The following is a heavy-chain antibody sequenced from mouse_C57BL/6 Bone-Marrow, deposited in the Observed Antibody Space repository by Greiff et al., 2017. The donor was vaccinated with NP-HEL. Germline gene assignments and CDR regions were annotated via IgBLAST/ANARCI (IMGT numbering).Heavy chain of an antibody. D-gene: IGHD1-1*01. J-gene: IGHJ4*01. CDR1: GYTFTDYY. CDR2: IYPGSGNT. CDR3: ASVIYYYGNRAYYYAMDY. V-gene: IGHV1-84*01. Sequence: QVQLQQSGPELVKPGASVKISCKASGYTFTDYYINWVKQRPGQGLEWIGWIYPGSGNTKYNEKFKGKATLTVDTSSSTAYMQLSSLTSEDSAVYFCASVIYYYGNRAYYYAMDYWGQGTSVTVSS.